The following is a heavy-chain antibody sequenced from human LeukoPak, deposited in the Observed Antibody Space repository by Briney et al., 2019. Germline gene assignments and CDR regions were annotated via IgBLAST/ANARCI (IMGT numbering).Heavy chain of an antibody. CDR1: GFTVRANY. J-gene: IGHJ4*02. D-gene: IGHD6-19*01. Sequence: GSLRLSCAASGFTVRANYMTWVRLAPGKGLEWVSLIYSGGDTFYADSVKGRFTISRDISKNTLYLQMNSLRAEDSAVYYCARGYTTGWNFDYWGQGTLVTVSS. CDR3: ARGYTTGWNFDY. CDR2: IYSGGDT. V-gene: IGHV3-66*01.